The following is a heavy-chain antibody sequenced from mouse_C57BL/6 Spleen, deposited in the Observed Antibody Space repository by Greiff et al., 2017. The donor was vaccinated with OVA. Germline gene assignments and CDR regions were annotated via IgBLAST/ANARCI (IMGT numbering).Heavy chain of an antibody. CDR1: GYTFTSYT. CDR2: INPSSGYT. J-gene: IGHJ1*03. CDR3: ARGVVATDFDV. D-gene: IGHD1-1*01. Sequence: VQGVESGAELARPGASVKMSCKASGYTFTSYTMHWVKQRPGQGLEWIGYINPSSGYTKYNQKFKDKATLTADKSSSTAYMQLSSLTSEDSAVYYCARGVVATDFDVWGTGTTVTVSS. V-gene: IGHV1-4*01.